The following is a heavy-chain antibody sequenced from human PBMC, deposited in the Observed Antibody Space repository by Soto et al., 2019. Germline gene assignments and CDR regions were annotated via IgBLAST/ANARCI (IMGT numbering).Heavy chain of an antibody. CDR3: ARDAGPLWFGELWAGYYHYYGMDV. V-gene: IGHV4-4*02. D-gene: IGHD3-10*01. CDR2: IYHSGST. J-gene: IGHJ6*02. Sequence: QVQLQESGPGLVKPSGTLSLTCAVSGGSISSSNWWSWVRQPPGKGLEWIGEIYHSGSTNYNPSLKSRVTISVDKSKNQFSLKLSSVTAADTAVYYCARDAGPLWFGELWAGYYHYYGMDVWGQGTTVTVSS. CDR1: GGSISSSNW.